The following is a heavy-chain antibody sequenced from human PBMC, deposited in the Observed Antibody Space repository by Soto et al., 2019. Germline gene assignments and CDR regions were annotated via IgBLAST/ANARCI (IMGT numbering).Heavy chain of an antibody. D-gene: IGHD3-10*01. V-gene: IGHV1-69*01. CDR3: ARVTSMVRGVIDNGFDP. J-gene: IGHJ5*02. Sequence: QVPLVQSGAEVKKPGSSVTVSCKASGGTFSSYAIHWVRQAPGQGLEWMGGIIPMYGPAKYAQRFQGRVTITVDESTTIVYMELTSLTSQDTAVYYCARVTSMVRGVIDNGFDPWGHGTLVTVSS. CDR1: GGTFSSYA. CDR2: IIPMYGPA.